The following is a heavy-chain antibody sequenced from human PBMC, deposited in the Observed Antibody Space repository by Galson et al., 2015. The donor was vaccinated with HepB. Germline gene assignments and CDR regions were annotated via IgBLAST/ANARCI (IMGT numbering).Heavy chain of an antibody. Sequence: SLRLSCAASGFTFSSYGMHWVRRAPGKGLEWVPLISSDGSNKYYADSVKGRFTVSRDNSRNTLYLQMNRLGAEDTAVYYCAEGKVGAIWGQGTTVTVSS. V-gene: IGHV3-30*18. J-gene: IGHJ3*02. D-gene: IGHD3-16*01. CDR1: GFTFSSYG. CDR3: AEGKVGAI. CDR2: ISSDGSNK.